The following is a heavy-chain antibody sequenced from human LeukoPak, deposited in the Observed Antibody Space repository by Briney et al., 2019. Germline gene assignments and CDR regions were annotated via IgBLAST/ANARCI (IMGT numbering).Heavy chain of an antibody. CDR3: AKDRSAELRYLELDAFGI. D-gene: IGHD3-3*01. J-gene: IGHJ3*02. Sequence: PGGSLRLSCAASGFTFSSYGMHWVRQAPGKGLEWVAVISYDGSNKYYADSVKGRFTISRDNSKNTLYLQMNSLRAEDTAVYYCAKDRSAELRYLELDAFGIWGQGTMVTVSS. CDR2: ISYDGSNK. V-gene: IGHV3-30*18. CDR1: GFTFSSYG.